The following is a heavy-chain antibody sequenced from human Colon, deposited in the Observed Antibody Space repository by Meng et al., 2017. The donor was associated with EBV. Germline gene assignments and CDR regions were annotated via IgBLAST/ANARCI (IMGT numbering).Heavy chain of an antibody. Sequence: QVHRQQWGAGLLKPSETLSLTCAVFGGSFSGNFWTWIRQSPGEGLEWIGEIHHSGSTKYNPSLKNRVSISLDTSKKQFSLQLTSVTAADTAVYFCARDPAQEDFDTSGYMYDSWGPGTLVTASS. CDR3: ARDPAQEDFDTSGYMYDS. CDR2: IHHSGST. V-gene: IGHV4-34*02. CDR1: GGSFSGNF. D-gene: IGHD3-22*01. J-gene: IGHJ5*01.